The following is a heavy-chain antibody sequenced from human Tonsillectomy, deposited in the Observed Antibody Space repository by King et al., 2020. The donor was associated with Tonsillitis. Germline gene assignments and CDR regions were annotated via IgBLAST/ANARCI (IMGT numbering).Heavy chain of an antibody. CDR1: GYTFSGYG. V-gene: IGHV1-18*04. D-gene: IGHD3-9*01. CDR3: ARSRATVLRYFDWLFDF. J-gene: IGHJ4*02. CDR2: ISGYNGIT. Sequence: QLQLVQSGAEVKKPGASVKVSCKASGYTFSGYGFSWVRQAPGQGLEWMGWISGYNGITNYAQKFQGRVVVTIDTATTTAYMELRSLSSDDTAVYYCARSRATVLRYFDWLFDFWGQGTLVTVSS.